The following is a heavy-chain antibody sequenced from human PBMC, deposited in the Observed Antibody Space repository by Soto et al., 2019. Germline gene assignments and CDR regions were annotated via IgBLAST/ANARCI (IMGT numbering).Heavy chain of an antibody. Sequence: EVQLVESGGGLVKPGGSLRLSCAASGFTFSSYSMNWVRQAPGKGLEWVSSISSSSSYIYYADSVKGRFTISRDNAKKSLYLQMNSLRAEDTAVYYCAREDYGDSYYYYGMDVWGQGTTVTVSS. V-gene: IGHV3-21*01. CDR2: ISSSSSYI. J-gene: IGHJ6*02. CDR1: GFTFSSYS. D-gene: IGHD4-17*01. CDR3: AREDYGDSYYYYGMDV.